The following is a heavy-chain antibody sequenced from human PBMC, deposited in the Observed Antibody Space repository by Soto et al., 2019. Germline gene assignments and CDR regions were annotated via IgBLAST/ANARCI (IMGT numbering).Heavy chain of an antibody. V-gene: IGHV1-46*01. CDR1: GYTFTSYY. CDR3: ARREGGFQKPLYYYYGMDV. CDR2: INPSGGST. J-gene: IGHJ6*02. Sequence: ASVKVSCKASGYTFTSYYMHWVRQAPGQGLEWMGIINPSGGSTSYAQKFQGRVTMTRDTSTSTVYMELSSVRSEDTAVYYCARREGGFQKPLYYYYGMDVWGQGTTVTVSS. D-gene: IGHD5-12*01.